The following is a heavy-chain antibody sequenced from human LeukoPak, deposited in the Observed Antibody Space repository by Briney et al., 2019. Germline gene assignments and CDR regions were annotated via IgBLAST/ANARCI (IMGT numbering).Heavy chain of an antibody. CDR1: GFTFSRFG. V-gene: IGHV3-48*02. J-gene: IGHJ4*02. D-gene: IGHD2-15*01. CDR2: ISSSSSAI. Sequence: GGSLRLSCVASGFTFSRFGMNWVRQAPGKGLEWISYISSSSSAIYYADSVKGRFTISRDNGKNSLYLQMNSLRDEDTAVYYCAQKGGTDHWGQGTLVTVSS. CDR3: AQKGGTDH.